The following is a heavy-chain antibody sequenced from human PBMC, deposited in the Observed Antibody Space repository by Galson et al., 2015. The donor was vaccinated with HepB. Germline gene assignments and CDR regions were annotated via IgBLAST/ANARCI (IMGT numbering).Heavy chain of an antibody. CDR1: GYTFTSYY. Sequence: SVKVSCKASGYTFTSYYMHWVRQAPGQGLEWMGIINPSGGSTSYAQKFQGRATMTRDTSTSTVYMELSSLRSEDTAVYYCALEVRGTPPRGWYWGQGTPVTVSS. CDR3: ALEVRGTPPRGWY. V-gene: IGHV1-46*03. J-gene: IGHJ4*02. D-gene: IGHD3-10*01. CDR2: INPSGGST.